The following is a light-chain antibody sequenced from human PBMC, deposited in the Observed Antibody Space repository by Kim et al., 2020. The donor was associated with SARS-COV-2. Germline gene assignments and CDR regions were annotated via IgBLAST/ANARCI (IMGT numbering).Light chain of an antibody. CDR3: QETNSFPST. Sequence: ASVGDSVTITCRASQDISNWLAWYQQKPGRAPNLLIYAATTLQSGVPSRFSGSVSGADFTLTISSLQPEDFATYDCQETNSFPSTFGQETRREIK. J-gene: IGKJ5*01. V-gene: IGKV1-12*01. CDR2: AAT. CDR1: QDISNW.